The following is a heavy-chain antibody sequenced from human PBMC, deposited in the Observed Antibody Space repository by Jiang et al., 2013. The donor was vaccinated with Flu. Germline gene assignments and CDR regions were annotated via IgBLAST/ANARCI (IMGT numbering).Heavy chain of an antibody. CDR3: ARSGLSPTTETMLGYFFDN. D-gene: IGHD3-10*02. J-gene: IGHJ4*02. CDR2: ISYDGSIK. V-gene: IGHV3-30*15. CDR1: GFSFSSYA. Sequence: AASGFSFSSYAVYWVRQAPGKGLEWVAVISYDGSIKFYADSVKGRFTISRDNSKNTLYLQMSSLRLEDTAVYYCARSGLSPTTETMLGYFFDNWGQGTQVTVSS.